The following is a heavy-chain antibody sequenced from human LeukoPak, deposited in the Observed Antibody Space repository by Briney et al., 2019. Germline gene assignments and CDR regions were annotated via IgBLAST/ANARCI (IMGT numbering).Heavy chain of an antibody. Sequence: GGSLRLSCAASGFTFSSYAMSWVRQAPGKGPEWVSAISGSGGSTYYADSVKGRFTISRDNSKNTLYLQMNSLRAEDTAVYYCARDWVANYYFDYWGQGALVTVSS. CDR1: GFTFSSYA. J-gene: IGHJ4*02. CDR3: ARDWVANYYFDY. D-gene: IGHD1-1*01. V-gene: IGHV3-23*01. CDR2: ISGSGGST.